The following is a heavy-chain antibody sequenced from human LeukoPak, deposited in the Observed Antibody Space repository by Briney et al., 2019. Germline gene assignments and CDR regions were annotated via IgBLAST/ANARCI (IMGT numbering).Heavy chain of an antibody. V-gene: IGHV3-30*18. J-gene: IGHJ4*02. CDR3: AKESWLAEHFSYYFDY. CDR2: ISYDGSNK. CDR1: VFTFSSYG. Sequence: GRSLRLSCAASVFTFSSYGMHWVRQAPGKGLEWVAVISYDGSNKYYADSVKGRFTISRDNSKNTLYLQMNSLRAEDTAVYYCAKESWLAEHFSYYFDYWGQGTLVTVSS. D-gene: IGHD6-19*01.